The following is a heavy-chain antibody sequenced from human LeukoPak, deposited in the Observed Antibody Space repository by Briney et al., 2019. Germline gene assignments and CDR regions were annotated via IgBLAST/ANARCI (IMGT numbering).Heavy chain of an antibody. CDR3: ATGTGRSDFDY. Sequence: PGGSLRLSSAASGFTFSNAWMSWVRQAPGKGLEWVGRIKSKSDGGTRDFAAPVKGRFTISRDDSKNTLYLQMNSLKTEDTAVYYCATGTGRSDFDYWGQGTLVTVSS. CDR2: IKSKSDGGTR. D-gene: IGHD3/OR15-3a*01. CDR1: GFTFSNAW. J-gene: IGHJ4*02. V-gene: IGHV3-15*01.